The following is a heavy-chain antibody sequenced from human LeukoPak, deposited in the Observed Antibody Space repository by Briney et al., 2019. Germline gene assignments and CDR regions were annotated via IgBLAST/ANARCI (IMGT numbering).Heavy chain of an antibody. CDR1: GFTVSSNS. CDR2: IYSGGST. V-gene: IGHV3-53*01. D-gene: IGHD3-22*01. Sequence: GGSLRLSCAVSGFTVSSNSMSWVRQAPGKGLEWVSVIYSGGSTYYADSVKGRFTISRDNSKNTLYLQMNSLRAEDTAVYYCASHYYDSSGYYYFFDYWGQGTLVTVSS. CDR3: ASHYYDSSGYYYFFDY. J-gene: IGHJ4*02.